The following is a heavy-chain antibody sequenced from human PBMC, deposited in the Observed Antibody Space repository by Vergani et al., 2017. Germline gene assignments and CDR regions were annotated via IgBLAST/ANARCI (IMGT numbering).Heavy chain of an antibody. D-gene: IGHD3-16*01. CDR1: GYTFTTYA. CDR3: ARDGFSLFMNAFDI. V-gene: IGHV1-3*04. Sequence: QVQLVQSGAEVKKPGASVKVSCKSSGYTFTTYAMHWVRQAPGQRLEWMGWINTGNGNTKYSEKFQGRVTITRDTSASTFYMDLSSLRSEDTAVYYCARDGFSLFMNAFDIWGQGTLVTVSS. J-gene: IGHJ3*02. CDR2: INTGNGNT.